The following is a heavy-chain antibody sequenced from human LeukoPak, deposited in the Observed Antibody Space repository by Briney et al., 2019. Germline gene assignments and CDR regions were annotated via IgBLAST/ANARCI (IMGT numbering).Heavy chain of an antibody. V-gene: IGHV3-21*01. Sequence: PGGSLRLPWASSGFTFKSYSKQWARRASAKGLECVSFNSGSSTYRDYADQGKGRFNNSREHAKHALYLQKDSRRPQETAGYSCGRSHSSGRFLVPWGQGTLVTVP. J-gene: IGHJ5*02. D-gene: IGHD6-19*01. CDR3: GRSHSSGRFLVP. CDR1: GFTFKSYS. CDR2: NSGSSTYR.